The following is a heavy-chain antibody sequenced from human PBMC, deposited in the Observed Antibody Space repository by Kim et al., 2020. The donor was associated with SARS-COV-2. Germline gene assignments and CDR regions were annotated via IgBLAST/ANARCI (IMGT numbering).Heavy chain of an antibody. CDR3: ARVRNIVGATNNWFDP. CDR1: GFTFSSYS. V-gene: IGHV3-21*01. CDR2: ISSSSSYI. D-gene: IGHD1-26*01. Sequence: GGSLRLSCAASGFTFSSYSMNWVRQAPGKGLEWVSSISSSSSYIYYADSVKGRFTISRDNAKNSLYLQMNSLRAEDTAVYYCARVRNIVGATNNWFDPWGQGTLVTVSS. J-gene: IGHJ5*02.